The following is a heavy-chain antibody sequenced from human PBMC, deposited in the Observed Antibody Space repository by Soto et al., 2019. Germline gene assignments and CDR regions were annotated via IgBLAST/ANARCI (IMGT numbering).Heavy chain of an antibody. CDR2: IHDTATT. Sequence: QVQLQESGPGLVKPSQTLSLTCTVSGGSISSDDDYWSWIRQPPRKGLEWIGDIHDTATTSYNPSLKSRLTLSIATSKNQFSLTLRSVTAADTAVYFCASQYYDFSSGALDFWGQGILVTVSS. CDR3: ASQYYDFSSGALDF. J-gene: IGHJ4*02. D-gene: IGHD3-3*01. CDR1: GGSISSDDDY. V-gene: IGHV4-30-4*01.